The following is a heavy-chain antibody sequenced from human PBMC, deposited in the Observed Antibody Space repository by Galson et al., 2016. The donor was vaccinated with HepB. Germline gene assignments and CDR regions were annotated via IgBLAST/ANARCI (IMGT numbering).Heavy chain of an antibody. V-gene: IGHV1-18*01. Sequence: SVKVSCTASGYTFTTFGISWVRQAAGQGLEWLAWISAYSGNTNYAQSLKDRVTMTTDKSKNTAYLELRSLRTEDTALYYCVRDLFPFIPMGREFDYWGQGTLVTVSS. CDR1: GYTFTTFG. CDR3: VRDLFPFIPMGREFDY. J-gene: IGHJ4*02. D-gene: IGHD3-10*01. CDR2: ISAYSGNT.